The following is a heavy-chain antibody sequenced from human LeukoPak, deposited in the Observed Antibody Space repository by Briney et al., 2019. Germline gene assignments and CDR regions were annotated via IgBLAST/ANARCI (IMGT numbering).Heavy chain of an antibody. CDR1: GGSISSYY. D-gene: IGHD1/OR15-1a*01. CDR2: IYYSRST. J-gene: IGHJ3*02. CDR3: ARDGTRAFDI. Sequence: SETLSLTCTVSGGSISSYYWSWIRQPPGKGLEGIGYIYYSRSTNYNPSLKSRVTISVDTSKNQFSLKLSSVTAPDTAVYYCARDGTRAFDIWAKGQWSPSPQ. V-gene: IGHV4-59*01.